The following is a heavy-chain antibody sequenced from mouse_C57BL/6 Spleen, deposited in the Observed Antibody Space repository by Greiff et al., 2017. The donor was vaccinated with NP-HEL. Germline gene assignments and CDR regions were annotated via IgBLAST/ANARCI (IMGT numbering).Heavy chain of an antibody. Sequence: EVQLQQSGPVLVKPGASVKMSCKASGYTFTDYYMNWVKQSHGKSLEWIGVINPYNGGTSYNQKFKGKATLTVDKSSSTAYMELNSLTSEDSAVYYCARYSNSLDYWGQGTTLTVSS. J-gene: IGHJ2*01. V-gene: IGHV1-19*01. CDR3: ARYSNSLDY. D-gene: IGHD2-5*01. CDR1: GYTFTDYY. CDR2: INPYNGGT.